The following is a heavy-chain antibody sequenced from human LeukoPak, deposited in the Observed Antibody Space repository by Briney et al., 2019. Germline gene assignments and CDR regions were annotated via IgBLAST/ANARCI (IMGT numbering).Heavy chain of an antibody. Sequence: GRSLRLSCAASGFTFTSYWMSWVRQAPGEGMEWEANIKQDGSEKYFVDSVKGRFTISRDNTKNSLYLQMNSLRAEDTAVYYCGSDMDVWGQGTKVTVSS. V-gene: IGHV3-7*05. J-gene: IGHJ6*02. CDR1: GFTFTSYW. CDR2: IKQDGSEK. CDR3: GSDMDV.